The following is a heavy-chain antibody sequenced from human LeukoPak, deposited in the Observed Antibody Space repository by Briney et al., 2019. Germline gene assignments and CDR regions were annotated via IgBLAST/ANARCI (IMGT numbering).Heavy chain of an antibody. V-gene: IGHV3-7*01. CDR1: GGSFSGYY. Sequence: PSETLSLTCAVYGGSFSGYYWSWIRQPPGKGLEWVAMINQDGSEKNYVDSVRGRFTMSMDNAKKSLYLEMNSLRAEDTAVYYCARDPETTTGPAFDVWGRGTMVTVSS. CDR2: INQDGSEK. CDR3: ARDPETTTGPAFDV. J-gene: IGHJ3*01. D-gene: IGHD4-17*01.